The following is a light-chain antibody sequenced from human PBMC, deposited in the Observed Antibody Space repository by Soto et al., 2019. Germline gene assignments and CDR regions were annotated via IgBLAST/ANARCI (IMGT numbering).Light chain of an antibody. V-gene: IGKV1-6*01. Sequence: AIQLTQSPSSLSASVGDRVTITCRASQDIRSALGWYQQKPGKVPKLLIYAASTLQSGVPSRFSGSGSGTDFTLTISSLQPEDFAIYFCQQSFLTPFTFGGGSKVEIK. CDR1: QDIRSA. J-gene: IGKJ4*01. CDR2: AAS. CDR3: QQSFLTPFT.